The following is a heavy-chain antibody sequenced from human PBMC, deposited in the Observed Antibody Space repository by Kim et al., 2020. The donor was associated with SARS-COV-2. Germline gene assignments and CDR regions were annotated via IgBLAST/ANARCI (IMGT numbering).Heavy chain of an antibody. CDR2: IWYDGSNK. CDR3: ARENYYDSSGYMP. CDR1: GFTFSSYG. V-gene: IGHV3-33*01. D-gene: IGHD3-22*01. J-gene: IGHJ4*02. Sequence: GGSLRLSCVVSGFTFSSYGMHWVRQAPGKGLEWVAFIWYDGSNKYYGDSVKGRFTISRDNPKNTLYLQMNSLRAEDTAVYYCARENYYDSSGYMPWGQGTLVTVSS.